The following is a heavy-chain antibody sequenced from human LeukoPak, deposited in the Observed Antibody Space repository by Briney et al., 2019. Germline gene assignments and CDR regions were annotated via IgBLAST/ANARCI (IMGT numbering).Heavy chain of an antibody. D-gene: IGHD6-13*01. CDR1: GFTFSSYW. J-gene: IGHJ4*02. CDR3: ARATGIAAAHFDY. CDR2: INHNGNVN. Sequence: GGSLRLSCAASGFTFSSYWMNWARQAPGKGLEWVASINHNGNVNYYVDSVKGRFTISRDNAKNSLYLQMNSLRAEDTAEYYCARATGIAAAHFDYWGQGTLVTVSS. V-gene: IGHV3-7*01.